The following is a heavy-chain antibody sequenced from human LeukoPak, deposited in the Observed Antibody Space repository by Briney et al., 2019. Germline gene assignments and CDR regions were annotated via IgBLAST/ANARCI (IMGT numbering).Heavy chain of an antibody. CDR3: AKDSSGYYWDY. V-gene: IGHV3-43D*03. D-gene: IGHD3-22*01. Sequence: GGSLRLSCAASGFTFDDYPMHWVRQAPGKGLERVSLISWDGGSTYYADSVKGRFTISRDNSKNSLYLQMNSLRAEDTALYYCAKDSSGYYWDYWGQGTLVTVSS. CDR1: GFTFDDYP. J-gene: IGHJ4*02. CDR2: ISWDGGST.